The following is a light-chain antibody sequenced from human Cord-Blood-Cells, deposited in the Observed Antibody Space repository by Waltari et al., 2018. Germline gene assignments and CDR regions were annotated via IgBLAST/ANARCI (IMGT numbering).Light chain of an antibody. CDR2: GAS. V-gene: IGKV3-20*01. J-gene: IGKJ2*01. Sequence: EIVLTQSPGTLSLSPGERATLSCRASQSVSSSYLAWYQQKPGQAPRLLIYGASSRATGIPARFSGSGSGTDFTLTISRLEPEDFAVYYCQQYGSSPTFVQGTKLEIK. CDR3: QQYGSSPT. CDR1: QSVSSSY.